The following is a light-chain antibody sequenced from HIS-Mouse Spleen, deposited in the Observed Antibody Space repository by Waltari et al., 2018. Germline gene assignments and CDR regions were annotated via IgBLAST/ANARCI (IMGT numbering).Light chain of an antibody. CDR1: ALPKKY. V-gene: IGLV3-10*01. J-gene: IGLJ2*01. Sequence: SYELTQPPSVSVSPGQTARITCSGDALPKKYAYWYQQKSGQAPVLVIYEDSKRPSGIPERFSGSRSGKMATLTIGGAQVEDEADYYCYSTDSSGNHRVFGGGTKLTVL. CDR2: EDS. CDR3: YSTDSSGNHRV.